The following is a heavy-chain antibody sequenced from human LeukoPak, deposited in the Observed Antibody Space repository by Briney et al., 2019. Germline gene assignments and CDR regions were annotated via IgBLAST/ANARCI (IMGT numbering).Heavy chain of an antibody. V-gene: IGHV1-69*01. CDR1: GGTFSSYA. D-gene: IGHD6-13*01. CDR2: IIPIFGTA. Sequence: SVKVSCKASGGTFSSYAISWVRQAPGQGLEWMGGIIPIFGTANYAQKFQGRVTITADESTSTAYMELSSLRSEDTAVYYCAILGPGIAAADKLMIFDYWGQGTLATVSS. J-gene: IGHJ4*02. CDR3: AILGPGIAAADKLMIFDY.